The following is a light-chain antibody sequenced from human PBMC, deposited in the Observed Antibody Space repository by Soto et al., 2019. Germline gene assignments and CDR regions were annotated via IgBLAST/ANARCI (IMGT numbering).Light chain of an antibody. CDR1: TGAVTSGYY. CDR3: LLYYGGQVGV. Sequence: QAVVTQEPSLTVSPGGTVTLTCATSTGAVTSGYYPNWFQQKPGQAPRALIYSTNNKYSWTPARFSGSLLGGKAALTLSGVQPEGGAEYYCLLYYGGQVGVFGGGTQLTVL. J-gene: IGLJ2*01. CDR2: STN. V-gene: IGLV7-43*01.